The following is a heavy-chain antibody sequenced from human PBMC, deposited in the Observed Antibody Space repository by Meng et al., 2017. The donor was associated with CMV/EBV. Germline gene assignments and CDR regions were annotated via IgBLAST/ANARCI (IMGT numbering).Heavy chain of an antibody. CDR2: IIPILGIA. Sequence: SVQVSCKASGGTFSSYPISWVRQVPGQGLEWMGRIIPILGIANYAQKFQGRVTITADKSTSTAYMELSSLRSEDTAVYYCASLYCGGDCPIEFEGQFDYWGQGTLVTVSS. D-gene: IGHD2-21*01. CDR3: ASLYCGGDCPIEFEGQFDY. CDR1: GGTFSSYP. J-gene: IGHJ4*02. V-gene: IGHV1-69*02.